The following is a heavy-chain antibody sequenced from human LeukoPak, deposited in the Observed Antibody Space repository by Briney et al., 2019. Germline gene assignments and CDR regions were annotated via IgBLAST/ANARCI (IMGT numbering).Heavy chain of an antibody. CDR1: GGSISSYY. CDR2: IYYSGST. V-gene: IGHV4-59*01. D-gene: IGHD6-13*01. J-gene: IGHJ4*02. Sequence: PSETLSLTCTVPGGSISSYYWSWIRQPPGKGLEWIGYIYYSGSTNYNPSLKSRVTISVDTSKNQFSLKLSSVTAADTAVYYCARVSVYSSSWYRSNGYLIDYWGQGTLVTVSS. CDR3: ARVSVYSSSWYRSNGYLIDY.